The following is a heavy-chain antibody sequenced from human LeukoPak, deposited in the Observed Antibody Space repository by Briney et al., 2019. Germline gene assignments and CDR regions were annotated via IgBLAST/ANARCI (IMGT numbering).Heavy chain of an antibody. Sequence: GGSLRLSCAASGFTFSSYAMSWVRQAPGKGLEWVAVISYDGSNKYYADSVKGRFTISRDNSKNTLYLQMNSLRAADTAVYYCARVGYDFWSGYPTVYYYYYMDVWGKGATVTVSS. D-gene: IGHD3-3*01. V-gene: IGHV3-30-3*01. CDR2: ISYDGSNK. CDR3: ARVGYDFWSGYPTVYYYYYMDV. CDR1: GFTFSSYA. J-gene: IGHJ6*03.